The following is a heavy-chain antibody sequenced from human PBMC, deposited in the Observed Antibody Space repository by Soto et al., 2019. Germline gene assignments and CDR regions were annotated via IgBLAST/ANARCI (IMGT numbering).Heavy chain of an antibody. CDR3: ARDSGSSPSYGMDV. CDR1: GGSFSGYY. Sequence: PSETLSLTCAVYGGSFSGYYWSWIRQPPGKGLEWIGEINHSGSTNYNPSLKSRVTISVDTSKNQFSLKLNSVTAADTAVYYCARDSGSSPSYGMDVWGQGTTVTVS. CDR2: INHSGST. V-gene: IGHV4-34*01. D-gene: IGHD3-10*01. J-gene: IGHJ6*02.